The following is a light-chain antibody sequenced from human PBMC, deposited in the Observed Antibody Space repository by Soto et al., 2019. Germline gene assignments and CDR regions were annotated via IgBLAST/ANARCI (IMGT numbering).Light chain of an antibody. CDR1: QSVSSSY. CDR3: QQYGSSPSIT. CDR2: GAS. Sequence: EIVLTQSPGTLSLSPGERATLSCRASQSVSSSYLAWYQQKPGQAPRLLISGASSRANGIPDRFSGSGSGTDFTLTISRLEPEDFAVYYCQQYGSSPSITFGQGTRLEIK. V-gene: IGKV3-20*01. J-gene: IGKJ5*01.